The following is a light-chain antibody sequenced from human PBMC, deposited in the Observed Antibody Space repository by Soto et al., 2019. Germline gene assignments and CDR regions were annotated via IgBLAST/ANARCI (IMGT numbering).Light chain of an antibody. V-gene: IGKV3-20*01. J-gene: IGKJ5*01. CDR3: KQYGHSPIT. Sequence: EIVLTQSTGTLSLSPGERVTLSCRASQSLSGNYLAWYQQKPGQAPKFLIYGASNRAAGIPDRFSGGGSGTDFAITINRLEPEDCAVYYCKQYGHSPITFGQGTRLEIK. CDR1: QSLSGNY. CDR2: GAS.